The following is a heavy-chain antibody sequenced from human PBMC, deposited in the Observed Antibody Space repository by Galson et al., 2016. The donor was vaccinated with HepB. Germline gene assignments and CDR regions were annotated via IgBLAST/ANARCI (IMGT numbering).Heavy chain of an antibody. CDR2: ISSSGKYI. J-gene: IGHJ6*02. Sequence: SLRLSCAASGISFSFYSMNWVRQAPGKGLEWVSSISSSGKYIYYADSVKGRFTISRDHAKNSLYLQMKSLRAEDTAVYYCARDQNYYYGMDVWGQGTPVNVSS. CDR1: GISFSFYS. CDR3: ARDQNYYYGMDV. V-gene: IGHV3-21*01.